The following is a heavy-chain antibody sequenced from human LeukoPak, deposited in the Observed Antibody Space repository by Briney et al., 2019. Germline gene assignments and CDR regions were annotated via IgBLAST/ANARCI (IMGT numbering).Heavy chain of an antibody. CDR1: GFTFSNYA. CDR3: AKRLHYYFDY. Sequence: RTGGSLRLSCAASGFTFSNYAMSWVRQAPGKGLEWVSTISSSVGTTYYADSVKGRFTISRDNSKNTLYLQMNSLRAEDTAVYYCAKRLHYYFDYWGQGTLVTVSS. CDR2: ISSSVGTT. V-gene: IGHV3-23*01. D-gene: IGHD2-15*01. J-gene: IGHJ4*02.